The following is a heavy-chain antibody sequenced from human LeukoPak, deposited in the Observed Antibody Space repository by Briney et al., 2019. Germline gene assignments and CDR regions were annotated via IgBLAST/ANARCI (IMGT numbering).Heavy chain of an antibody. CDR2: IYYSGST. Sequence: PSETLSLTCTVSGGSISSYYWSWIRQPPGKGLEWIGYIYYSGSTNYNPSLKSRVTISVDTSKNQFSLKLSSVTAADTAVYYCARGSLRRLGELSLSYWGQGTLVTVSS. D-gene: IGHD3-16*02. CDR1: GGSISSYY. CDR3: ARGSLRRLGELSLSY. V-gene: IGHV4-59*01. J-gene: IGHJ4*02.